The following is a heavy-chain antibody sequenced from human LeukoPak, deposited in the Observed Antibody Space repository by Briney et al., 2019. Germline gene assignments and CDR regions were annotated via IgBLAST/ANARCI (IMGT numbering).Heavy chain of an antibody. CDR1: GFTFSSYS. CDR3: AKYSGSSWYYFDY. V-gene: IGHV3-23*01. CDR2: ISGSGGTT. Sequence: PGGSLRLSCAASGFTFSSYSMNWVRQAPGKGLAWVSLISGSGGTTFYADSVKGRFTISRDNSKNTLYLQMNSLRPEDTAIYYCAKYSGSSWYYFDYWGQGTLLTVSS. J-gene: IGHJ4*02. D-gene: IGHD6-13*01.